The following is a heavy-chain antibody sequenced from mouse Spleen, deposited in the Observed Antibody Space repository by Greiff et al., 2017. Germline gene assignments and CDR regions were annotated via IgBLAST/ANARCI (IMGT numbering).Heavy chain of an antibody. CDR3: ARRLYWYFDV. V-gene: IGHV3-6*01. J-gene: IGHJ1*01. CDR2: ISYDGSN. CDR1: GYSITSGYY. Sequence: EVKLMESGPGLVKPSQSLSLTCSVTGYSITSGYYWNWIRQFPGNKLEWMGYISYDGSNNYNPSLKNRISITRDTSKNQFFLKLNSVTTEDTATYYCARRLYWYFDVWGAGTTVTVSS.